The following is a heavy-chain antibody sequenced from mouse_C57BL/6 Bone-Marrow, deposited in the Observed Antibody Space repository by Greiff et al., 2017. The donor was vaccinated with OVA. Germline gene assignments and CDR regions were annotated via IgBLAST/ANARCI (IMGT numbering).Heavy chain of an antibody. V-gene: IGHV1-18*01. CDR2: INPNNGGT. D-gene: IGHD2-3*01. CDR3: ARDDGCRAGFAY. Sequence: EVKLQESGPELVKPGASVKIPCKASGYTFTDYNMDWVKQSPGKSLEWIGDINPNNGGTIYNQKFKGKATLTVDKSSSTAYMELRSLTSEDTAVYYCARDDGCRAGFAYWGQGTLVTVSA. CDR1: GYTFTDYN. J-gene: IGHJ3*01.